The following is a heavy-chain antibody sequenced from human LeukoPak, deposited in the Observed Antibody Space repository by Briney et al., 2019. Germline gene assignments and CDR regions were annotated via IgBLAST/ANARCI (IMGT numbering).Heavy chain of an antibody. Sequence: GESLKISCKGSGYSFTGYWIGWVRQMPGKGLEWMGIIYPGDSDTRYSPSFQGQVTISADKSISTAYLQWSSLKASDTAMYYCARQDCSSTSCYPYFDYWGQGTLVTVSS. D-gene: IGHD2-2*01. CDR1: GYSFTGYW. V-gene: IGHV5-51*01. CDR3: ARQDCSSTSCYPYFDY. J-gene: IGHJ4*02. CDR2: IYPGDSDT.